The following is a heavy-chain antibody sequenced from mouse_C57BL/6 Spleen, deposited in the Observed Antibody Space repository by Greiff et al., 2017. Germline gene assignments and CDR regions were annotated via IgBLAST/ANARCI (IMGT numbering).Heavy chain of an antibody. D-gene: IGHD2-3*01. V-gene: IGHV1-82*01. Sequence: VQLQQSGPELVKPGASVKISCKASGYAFSSSWMNWVKQRPGKGLEWIGRIYPGDGDTNYNGKFKGKATLTADKSSSTAYMQLSSLTSADSAVYFCARGVGLLLDYWGQGTTLTVSS. CDR1: GYAFSSSW. CDR2: IYPGDGDT. J-gene: IGHJ2*01. CDR3: ARGVGLLLDY.